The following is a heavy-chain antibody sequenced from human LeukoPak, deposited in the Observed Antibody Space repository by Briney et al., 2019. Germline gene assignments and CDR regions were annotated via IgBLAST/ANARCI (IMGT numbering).Heavy chain of an antibody. CDR2: ISWNSGSI. V-gene: IGHV3-9*01. D-gene: IGHD6-13*01. Sequence: GRSLRLSCAASGFTFDDYAMHWVRQAPGKGLEWVSGISWNSGSIGYADSVKGRFTISRDNAKNSLYLQMNSLRAEDTALYYCAKDMSIAAAGTRFDYWGQGTLVTVSS. J-gene: IGHJ4*02. CDR1: GFTFDDYA. CDR3: AKDMSIAAAGTRFDY.